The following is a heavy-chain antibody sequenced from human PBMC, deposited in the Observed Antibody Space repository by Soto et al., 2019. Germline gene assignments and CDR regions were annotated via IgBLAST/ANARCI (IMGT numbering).Heavy chain of an antibody. J-gene: IGHJ5*02. CDR1: GYSFTNND. Sequence: ASVKVSCKASGYSFTNNDVSWVRQATGQGLEWMGWMNPGSGDTGYAQKFQGRVTMTRDIYIATAYMELSSLRSDDTAIYYCARMATFRSLNWFDPLCQGTLVNVSS. CDR3: ARMATFRSLNWFDP. D-gene: IGHD3-16*01. CDR2: MNPGSGDT. V-gene: IGHV1-8*01.